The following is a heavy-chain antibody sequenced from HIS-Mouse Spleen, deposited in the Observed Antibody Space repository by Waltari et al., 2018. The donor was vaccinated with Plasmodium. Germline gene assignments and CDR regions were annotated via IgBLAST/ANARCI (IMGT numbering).Heavy chain of an antibody. CDR2: LYSSGST. V-gene: IGHV4-39*07. CDR3: ARDRITGTSYFDY. Sequence: QLQLQESGPGLVKPSETLSLTCTVSGGSISSSSYYWGWIRQPPGKGLEWIGSLYSSGSTYYNPSLKSRVTISVDTSKNQFSLKLSSVTAADTAVYYCARDRITGTSYFDYWGQGTLVTVSS. D-gene: IGHD1-7*01. CDR1: GGSISSSSYY. J-gene: IGHJ4*02.